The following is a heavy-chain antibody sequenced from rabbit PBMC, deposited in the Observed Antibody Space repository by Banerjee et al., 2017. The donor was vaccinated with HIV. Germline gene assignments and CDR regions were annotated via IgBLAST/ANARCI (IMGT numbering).Heavy chain of an antibody. V-gene: IGHV1S45*01. CDR1: GFDFSNYYM. J-gene: IGHJ4*01. D-gene: IGHD1-1*01. CDR3: AREDGGVGGYDNNL. CDR2: IDLVLGSA. Sequence: QEQLEESGGDLVKPEGSLTLTCTASGFDFSNYYMSWVRQAPGKGLEWIGYIDLVLGSAYYATWAKGRFTISKTSWTTVTLQMTSLTAADTATYFCAREDGGVGGYDNNLWGQGTLVTVS.